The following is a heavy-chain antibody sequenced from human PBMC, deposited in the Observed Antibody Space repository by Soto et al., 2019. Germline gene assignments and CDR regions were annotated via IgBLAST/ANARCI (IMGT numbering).Heavy chain of an antibody. V-gene: IGHV4-61*01. CDR3: ASSSLYGMDV. CDR1: GDSVTSVSDY. Sequence: SETLSLTCTVSGDSVTSVSDYWSWIRQPPGKGLEWIGYIYYSGSADYNPSLGSRVTISIDTSKNQFSLKVGSVTAADTAVYYCASSSLYGMDVWGQGTTVTVSS. J-gene: IGHJ6*02. CDR2: IYYSGSA.